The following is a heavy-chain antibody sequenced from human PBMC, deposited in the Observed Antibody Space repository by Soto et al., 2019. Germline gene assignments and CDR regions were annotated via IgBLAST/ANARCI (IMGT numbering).Heavy chain of an antibody. J-gene: IGHJ6*02. Sequence: GSLRLCCAASEFTFRGYSMNWVRQDPGKGLEWVSSISSSSSYIYYADSVKGRFTISRDNAKNSLYLQMNSLRAEDTAVYYCARDTAARPFYYYGMDVCGQGTTVTVSS. CDR3: ARDTAARPFYYYGMDV. CDR2: ISSSSSYI. D-gene: IGHD6-6*01. CDR1: EFTFRGYS. V-gene: IGHV3-21*01.